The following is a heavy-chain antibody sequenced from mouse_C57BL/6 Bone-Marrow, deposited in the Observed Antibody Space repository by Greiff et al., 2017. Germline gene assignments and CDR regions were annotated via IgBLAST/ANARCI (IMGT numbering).Heavy chain of an antibody. CDR1: GYTFTSYW. D-gene: IGHD2-12*01. V-gene: IGHV1-59*01. J-gene: IGHJ4*01. Sequence: VQLQQPGAELVRPGTSVKLSCKASGYTFTSYWMHWVKQRPGQGLEWIGVIDPSDSYTNYNQKFKGKATLTVDTSSSTAYMQLSSLTSEDSAVYYCARGGLDDSYAMGYWGQGTSVTVSS. CDR3: ARGGLDDSYAMGY. CDR2: IDPSDSYT.